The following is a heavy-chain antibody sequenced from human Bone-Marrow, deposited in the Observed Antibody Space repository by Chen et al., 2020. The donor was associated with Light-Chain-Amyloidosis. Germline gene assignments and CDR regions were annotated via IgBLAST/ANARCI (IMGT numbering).Heavy chain of an antibody. CDR3: ARGDFRQDYFDY. CDR2: VTHTGST. Sequence: QVQLQQWGAGLLKPSETLSLTCAVYGGSFSAYYWSWVRQPPGKGLEWIGEVTHTGSTSYNPSVESRVTMSLDISKNQFSLKLTSVTAADTAVYYCARGDFRQDYFDYWGQGTLVTVSS. V-gene: IGHV4-34*01. J-gene: IGHJ4*02. CDR1: GGSFSAYY.